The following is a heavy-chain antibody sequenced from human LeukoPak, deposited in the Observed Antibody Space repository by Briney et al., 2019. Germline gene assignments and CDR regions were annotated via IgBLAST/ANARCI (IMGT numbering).Heavy chain of an antibody. CDR2: INPNSGGT. CDR1: GYTFTGDF. CDR3: AGDPIRGVKGWFDP. J-gene: IGHJ5*02. V-gene: IGHV1-2*02. Sequence: ASVKVSCKASGYTFTGDFIHWVRQAPGQGLEWMGWINPNSGGTNYAQKFQGRVTMTRDTSISTAYMELSRLRSDDTAVYYCAGDPIRGVKGWFDPWGQGTLVTVSS. D-gene: IGHD3-10*01.